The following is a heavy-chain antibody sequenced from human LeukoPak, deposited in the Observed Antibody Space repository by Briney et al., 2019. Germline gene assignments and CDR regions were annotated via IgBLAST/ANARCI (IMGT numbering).Heavy chain of an antibody. CDR3: ARGPNTAGNYRAFDL. J-gene: IGHJ3*01. CDR2: IYYSGST. D-gene: IGHD4-11*01. Sequence: PSETLSLTCTVSGGSISSYYWSWIRQPPGKGLEWIGYIYYSGSTNYNPSLKSRVTISVDTSKNQFSLKLSTVTAADTAVYYCARGPNTAGNYRAFDLWGQGTKVTVSS. CDR1: GGSISSYY. V-gene: IGHV4-59*12.